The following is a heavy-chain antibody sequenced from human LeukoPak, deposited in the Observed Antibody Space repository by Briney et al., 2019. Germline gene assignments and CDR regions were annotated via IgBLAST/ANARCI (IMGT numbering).Heavy chain of an antibody. CDR3: ARAPTVGPTTFDS. CDR1: GGSISSYY. Sequence: SETLSLTCTVSGGSISSYYWSWIRQPPGKGLEWIGYIYYSGSTNYNPSLKSRVTISVDTSKNQFSLKLSSVTAADTAVYYCARAPTVGPTTFDSWGQGTLVTVSS. J-gene: IGHJ4*02. D-gene: IGHD1-26*01. V-gene: IGHV4-59*08. CDR2: IYYSGST.